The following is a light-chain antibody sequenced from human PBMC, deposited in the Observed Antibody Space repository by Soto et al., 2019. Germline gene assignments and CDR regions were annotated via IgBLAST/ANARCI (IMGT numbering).Light chain of an antibody. Sequence: DIQMTQSPSSLSAYLGDRVTITCRASQSISSYLNWYQQKPGKAPKLLIYAASSLQSGVPSRFSGSGSGTDFTLTISSLQPEDFATYYCQQSYSTPPTFGQGTKVDIK. CDR1: QSISSY. CDR3: QQSYSTPPT. V-gene: IGKV1-39*01. J-gene: IGKJ1*01. CDR2: AAS.